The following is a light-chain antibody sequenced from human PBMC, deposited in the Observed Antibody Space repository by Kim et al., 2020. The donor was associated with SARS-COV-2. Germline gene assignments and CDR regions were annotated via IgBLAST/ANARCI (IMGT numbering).Light chain of an antibody. CDR3: QQYGNSPLT. J-gene: IGKJ4*01. V-gene: IGKV3-20*01. Sequence: SAGERASLSCRASQSINGDNLAWYQQKPGQAPRLLIYGASSRATGIPDRFSSSGSGRDFTLAISRLEPEDFAVFFCQQYGNSPLTFGGGTKVDIK. CDR1: QSINGDN. CDR2: GAS.